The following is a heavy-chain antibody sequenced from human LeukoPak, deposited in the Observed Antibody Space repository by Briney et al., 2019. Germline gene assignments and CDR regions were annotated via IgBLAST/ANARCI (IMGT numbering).Heavy chain of an antibody. D-gene: IGHD6-19*01. V-gene: IGHV4-59*01. CDR2: IYYSGST. CDR3: ARDWAVAGYWYFDL. Sequence: SETLSLTCTVSGGSICSYYWSWIRQPPGKGLEWIGYIYYSGSTNYNPSLKSRVTISVDTSKNQFSLKLSSVTAADTAVYYCARDWAVAGYWYFDLWGRGTLVTVSS. CDR1: GGSICSYY. J-gene: IGHJ2*01.